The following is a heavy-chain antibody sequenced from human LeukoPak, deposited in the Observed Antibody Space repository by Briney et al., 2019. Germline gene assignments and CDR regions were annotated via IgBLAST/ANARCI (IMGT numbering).Heavy chain of an antibody. D-gene: IGHD6-25*01. CDR3: ARSRAAAPIDY. Sequence: GGSLRLSCAASGFTFSSYAMRWVRQAPGKGLEYVSAISSNGGSTYYANSVKGRFTISRDNSKNTLYLQMGSLRAEDMAVYYCARSRAAAPIDYWGQGTLVTVSS. CDR2: ISSNGGST. J-gene: IGHJ4*02. CDR1: GFTFSSYA. V-gene: IGHV3-64*01.